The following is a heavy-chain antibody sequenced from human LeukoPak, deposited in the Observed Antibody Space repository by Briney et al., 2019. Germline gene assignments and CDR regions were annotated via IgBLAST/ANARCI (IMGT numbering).Heavy chain of an antibody. CDR2: IYYSGST. V-gene: IGHV4-59*01. CDR3: ATYDILTGHDY. J-gene: IGHJ4*02. CDR1: GGSINSYY. D-gene: IGHD3-9*01. Sequence: SETLSLTCTVSGGSINSYYWSWIRQPPGKGLEWIGYIYYSGSTNYNPSLKSRVTISVDTSKNQFSLKLSSVTAADTAVYYCATYDILTGHDYWGQGTLVTVSS.